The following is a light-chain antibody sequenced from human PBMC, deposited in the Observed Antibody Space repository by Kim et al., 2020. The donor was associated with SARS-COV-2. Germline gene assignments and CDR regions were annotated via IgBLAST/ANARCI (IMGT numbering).Light chain of an antibody. CDR1: QSVNSSY. Sequence: EIVLTQSPGTLSLSPGERVTLSCRASQSVNSSYLAWYQQKPGQPPRLLIYGASNRATGIPERFSGSGSGTDFTLTISRLESEDLAVYYCQQYGTSLRTFGQGTKVDIK. CDR2: GAS. V-gene: IGKV3-20*01. J-gene: IGKJ1*01. CDR3: QQYGTSLRT.